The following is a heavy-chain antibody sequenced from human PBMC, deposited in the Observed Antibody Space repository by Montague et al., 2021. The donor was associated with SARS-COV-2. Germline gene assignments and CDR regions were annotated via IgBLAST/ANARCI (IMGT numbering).Heavy chain of an antibody. V-gene: IGHV4-39*07. J-gene: IGHJ6*02. CDR1: GGSISSSSYY. CDR2: IYYTGST. D-gene: IGHD3-22*01. CDR3: ARDTRIAMLVVVTRYGLDV. Sequence: SETLSLTCIVSGGSISSSSYYWGWIRQPPGKGLGWIGSIYYTGSTYYNPSLKSRVTISVDTSKNQFSLKLSSVTAADTAVYYCARDTRIAMLVVVTRYGLDVWGQGTTVTVSS.